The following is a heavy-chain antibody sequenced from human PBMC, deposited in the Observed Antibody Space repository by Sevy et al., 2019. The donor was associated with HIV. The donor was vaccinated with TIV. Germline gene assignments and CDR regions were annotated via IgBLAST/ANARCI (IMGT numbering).Heavy chain of an antibody. J-gene: IGHJ4*02. CDR1: GGTFSSYA. D-gene: IGHD6-6*01. CDR2: IIPIFGTA. Sequence: ASVKVSCKASGGTFSSYAISWVRQAPGQGLEWMGGIIPIFGTANYAQKFQGRVTITADEPTSTAYMELSSLRSEDTAVYYCAIQYSSSSGDYWGQGTLVTVSS. CDR3: AIQYSSSSGDY. V-gene: IGHV1-69*13.